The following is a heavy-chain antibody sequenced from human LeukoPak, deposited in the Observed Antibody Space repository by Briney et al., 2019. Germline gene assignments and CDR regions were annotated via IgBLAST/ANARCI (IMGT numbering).Heavy chain of an antibody. CDR2: MNPNSGDT. CDR1: GYTFTSYD. J-gene: IGHJ4*02. CDR3: ARGGFGSGSYSDY. Sequence: ASVKVSCKASGYTFTSYDINSVRQATGQGLEWMGWMNPNSGDTGYVQKFQGRVTMTRDTSISTAYMELSSLRSEDTAVYYCARGGFGSGSYSDYWGQGTLVTVSS. V-gene: IGHV1-8*01. D-gene: IGHD3-10*01.